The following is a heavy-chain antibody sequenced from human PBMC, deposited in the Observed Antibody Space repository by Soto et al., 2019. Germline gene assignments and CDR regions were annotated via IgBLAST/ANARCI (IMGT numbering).Heavy chain of an antibody. D-gene: IGHD7-27*01. J-gene: IGHJ5*02. CDR2: TSGGGGST. CDR3: AKDYGANRGGIVTGTWFDP. CDR1: GFTFSSYA. V-gene: IGHV3-23*01. Sequence: EVQLLESGGGLVQPGGSLRLSCAASGFTFSSYAMSWFRQAPGKGLEWVSATSGGGGSTYYADTVKGRFTISRDNSKNPLYLQMNSLRAEDTAVYYCAKDYGANRGGIVTGTWFDPWGQGTLVTVSS.